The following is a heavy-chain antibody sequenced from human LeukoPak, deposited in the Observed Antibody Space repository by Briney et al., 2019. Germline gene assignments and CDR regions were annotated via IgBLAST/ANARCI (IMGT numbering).Heavy chain of an antibody. CDR3: ARSTAAAAGTDAFDI. CDR1: GYSISSGYY. V-gene: IGHV4-38-2*02. J-gene: IGHJ3*02. Sequence: SVTLSLTCTVSGYSISSGYYWGWIRQPPGKGLEWIGSIYHSGSTYYNPSLKSRVTISVDTSKNQFSLKLSSVTAADTAVYYCARSTAAAAGTDAFDIWGQGTMVTVSS. CDR2: IYHSGST. D-gene: IGHD6-13*01.